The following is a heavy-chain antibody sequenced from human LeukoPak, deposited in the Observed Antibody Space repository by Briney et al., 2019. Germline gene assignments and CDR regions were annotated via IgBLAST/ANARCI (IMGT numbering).Heavy chain of an antibody. CDR2: IYYSGST. Sequence: ASETLSLTCTVSGGSISSYYWSWIRQPPGKGLEWIGYIYYSGSTNYNPSLKSRVTISVDTSKNQFSLKLSSVTAADTAVYYCARTVRDYYGMDVWGQGTTVTVSS. CDR3: ARTVRDYYGMDV. D-gene: IGHD1-1*01. J-gene: IGHJ6*02. CDR1: GGSISSYY. V-gene: IGHV4-59*01.